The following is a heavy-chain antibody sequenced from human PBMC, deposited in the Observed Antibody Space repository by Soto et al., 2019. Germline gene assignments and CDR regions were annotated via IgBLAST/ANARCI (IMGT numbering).Heavy chain of an antibody. CDR2: ISSSSSYI. D-gene: IGHD5-18*01. V-gene: IGHV3-21*01. CDR3: ARLGDTATLRPWWAAFDI. CDR1: GFTFSSYS. J-gene: IGHJ3*02. Sequence: EVQLVESGGGLVKPGGSLRLSCAASGFTFSSYSMNWVRQAPGKGLEWVSSISSSSSYIYYADSVKGRFTISRDNAKNSLYLQMNSLRAEDTAVYYCARLGDTATLRPWWAAFDIWGQGTMVTVSS.